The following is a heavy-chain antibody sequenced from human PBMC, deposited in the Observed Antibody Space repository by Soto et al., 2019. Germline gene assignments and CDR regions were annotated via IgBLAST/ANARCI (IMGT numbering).Heavy chain of an antibody. D-gene: IGHD4-17*01. CDR2: IIPRFGTT. Sequence: SVKVSCKASGGTFSSYAVTWVRQAPGQGLEWMGLIIPRFGTTNYAQNFQGRVTITADESTSTAYMELTSLKSEDTAVYYCAKIPNYGDYVNYCFGMDVWGQGTTVTVS. J-gene: IGHJ6*02. CDR1: GGTFSSYA. V-gene: IGHV1-69*13. CDR3: AKIPNYGDYVNYCFGMDV.